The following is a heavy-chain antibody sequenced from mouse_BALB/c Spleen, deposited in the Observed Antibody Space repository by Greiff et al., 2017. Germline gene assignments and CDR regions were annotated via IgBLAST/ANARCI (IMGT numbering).Heavy chain of an antibody. CDR2: IDPENGDT. D-gene: IGHD4-1*01. J-gene: IGHJ4*01. Sequence: VQLQQSGAELVRSGASVKLSCTASGFNIKDYYMHWVKQRPEQGLEWIGWIDPENGDTEYAPKFQGKATMTADTSSNTAYLQLSSLTSEDTAVYYCNPTGYYYAMDYWGQGTSVTVSS. CDR1: GFNIKDYY. V-gene: IGHV14-4*02. CDR3: NPTGYYYAMDY.